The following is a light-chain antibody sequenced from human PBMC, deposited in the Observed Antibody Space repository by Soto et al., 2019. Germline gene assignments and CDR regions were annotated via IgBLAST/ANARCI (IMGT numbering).Light chain of an antibody. J-gene: IGKJ2*01. V-gene: IGKV1-16*01. Sequence: DIQTTQSPSSLSASVGDRVTITCRASRGISNYLAWFQQKPGKAPQSLIYAASTLKSGVPSRFSGSASGTDFTLTISSLQPEDSATYYCQEYITPPYTFGQGTKVEIK. CDR1: RGISNY. CDR2: AAS. CDR3: QEYITPPYT.